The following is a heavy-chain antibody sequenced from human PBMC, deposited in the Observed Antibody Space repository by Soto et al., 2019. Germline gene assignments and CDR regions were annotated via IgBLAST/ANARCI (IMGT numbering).Heavy chain of an antibody. CDR3: ASTTVTYENAFDI. D-gene: IGHD4-17*01. V-gene: IGHV3-33*01. J-gene: IGHJ3*02. CDR2: IWYDGSNK. CDR1: GFTFSSYG. Sequence: PGGSLRLSCAASGFTFSSYGMHWVRQAPGKGLEWVAVIWYDGSNKYYADSVKGRFTISRDNSKNTLYLQMNSLRAEDTAVYYCASTTVTYENAFDIWGQGTMVTVSS.